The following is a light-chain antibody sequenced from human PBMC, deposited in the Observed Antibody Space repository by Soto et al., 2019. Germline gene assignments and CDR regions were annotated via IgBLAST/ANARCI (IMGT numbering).Light chain of an antibody. CDR3: QQRTNWPWT. V-gene: IGKV3-11*01. J-gene: IGKJ1*01. CDR1: KSVGGD. CDR2: DAS. Sequence: DMVLAQSPATLSLTPGQGNSLSCRASKSVGGDLVWYQQHPGQAPRLLIYDASNRATGIPPRFSGSGSGTDFTLTISSLEPEDFAVYYCQQRTNWPWTFGQGTKVDI.